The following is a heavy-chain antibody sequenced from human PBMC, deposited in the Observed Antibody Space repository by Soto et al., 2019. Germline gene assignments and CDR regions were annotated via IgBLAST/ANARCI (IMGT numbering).Heavy chain of an antibody. CDR3: AKARGSGSTSWYNGWFDP. V-gene: IGHV3-23*01. J-gene: IGHJ5*02. D-gene: IGHD6-13*01. Sequence: EVQVLESGGGLVQPGGSLRLSCAASGFTFSSYAMSWVRQAPGKGLEWVSTISGSGDSTYYADSVKGRFTISRDNSRNTLYLQMNSMRAEDTAVYYCAKARGSGSTSWYNGWFDPWGQGTLVTVSS. CDR1: GFTFSSYA. CDR2: ISGSGDST.